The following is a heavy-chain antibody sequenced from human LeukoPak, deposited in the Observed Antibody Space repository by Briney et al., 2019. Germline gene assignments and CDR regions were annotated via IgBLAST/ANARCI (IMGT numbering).Heavy chain of an antibody. CDR3: ARDAYDSSGYSFDY. CDR2: IYYSGST. J-gene: IGHJ4*02. Sequence: SGPTLVKPSETLSLTCTVSGGSISSYYWSWIRQPPGKGLEWIGYIYYSGSTNYNPSLKSRVTISVDTSKNQFSLKLSSVTAADTAVYYCARDAYDSSGYSFDYWGQGTLVTVSS. V-gene: IGHV4-59*12. CDR1: GGSISSYY. D-gene: IGHD3-22*01.